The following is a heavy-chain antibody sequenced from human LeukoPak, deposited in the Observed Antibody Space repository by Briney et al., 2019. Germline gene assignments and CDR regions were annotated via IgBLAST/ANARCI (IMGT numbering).Heavy chain of an antibody. CDR2: IYYSGST. D-gene: IGHD6-13*01. CDR1: GGSISSSSYY. J-gene: IGHJ4*02. V-gene: IGHV4-39*02. CDR3: ARDMAAAGT. Sequence: SETLSLTCTVSGGSISSSSYYWGWIRQPPGKGLEWIGSIYYSGSTYYNPSLKSRVTISVDTSKNQFSLKLSSVTAADTAVYYCARDMAAAGTWGQGTLVTVSS.